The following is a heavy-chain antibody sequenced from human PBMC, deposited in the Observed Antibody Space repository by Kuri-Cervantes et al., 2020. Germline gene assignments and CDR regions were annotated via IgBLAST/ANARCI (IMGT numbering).Heavy chain of an antibody. CDR1: GFSFSSYA. V-gene: IGHV3-23*01. CDR3: AKDSSVVPAYYFDP. D-gene: IGHD3-10*01. J-gene: IGHJ5*02. Sequence: GGSLRLSCAASGFSFSSYAMNWVRQAPGKGLEWVSGISGSGGSTYYADSVKGRLTISRDNYKNTLYLQMNSLRAEDTAVYYCAKDSSVVPAYYFDPWGQGTLVTVSS. CDR2: ISGSGGST.